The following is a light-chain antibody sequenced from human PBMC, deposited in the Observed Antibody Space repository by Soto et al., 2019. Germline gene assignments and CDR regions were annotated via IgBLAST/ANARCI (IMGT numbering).Light chain of an antibody. Sequence: QSVLTQPASLSGFPGESITISCTGTSSDVGAYDYVSWYQQHPDKAPKLIIYEVSHRPSGVSNRFSGSKSVNTATLTISGLQAEDEADYYCSSYTSSSTRVFGNGTKVTVL. CDR3: SSYTSSSTRV. V-gene: IGLV2-14*03. CDR2: EVS. CDR1: SSDVGAYDY. J-gene: IGLJ1*01.